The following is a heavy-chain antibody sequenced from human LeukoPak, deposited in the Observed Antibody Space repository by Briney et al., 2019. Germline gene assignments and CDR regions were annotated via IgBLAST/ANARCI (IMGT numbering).Heavy chain of an antibody. J-gene: IGHJ4*02. D-gene: IGHD3-10*01. V-gene: IGHV1-18*01. CDR1: GYTFTSYG. CDR3: ARNFYGSGSYYNSYSYFDY. Sequence: ASVKVSCKASGYTFTSYGISWVRQAPGQGLEWMGWISGYNGNKKYAQKFQGRVTMTTDTSTSTAYMELSSLRSEDTAVYYCARNFYGSGSYYNSYSYFDYWGQGTLVTVSS. CDR2: ISGYNGNK.